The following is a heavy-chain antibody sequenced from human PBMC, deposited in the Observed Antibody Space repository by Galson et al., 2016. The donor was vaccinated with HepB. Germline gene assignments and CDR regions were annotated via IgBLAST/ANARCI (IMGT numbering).Heavy chain of an antibody. CDR3: AKFRGADHYNYHMDV. V-gene: IGHV3-23*01. D-gene: IGHD3-10*01. J-gene: IGHJ6*03. Sequence: SLRLSCAVSGFTFSNFAMAWVRQVPGKGLEWVSLLFGGGNDPYYADAVKGRFTISRDNSKNTLYLQMDSLRAEDTAVYYCAKFRGADHYNYHMDVWGKGTTVIVSS. CDR2: LFGGGNDP. CDR1: GFTFSNFA.